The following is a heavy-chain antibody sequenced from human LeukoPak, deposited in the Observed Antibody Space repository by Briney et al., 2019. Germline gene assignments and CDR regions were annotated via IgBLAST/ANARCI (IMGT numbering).Heavy chain of an antibody. CDR3: SGDFSTYYDSSSFYGDSFFDY. CDR2: INHSGST. J-gene: IGHJ4*02. V-gene: IGHV4-34*01. CDR1: GWSFSGYY. D-gene: IGHD3-22*01. Sequence: SETLSLTCAVYGWSFSGYYLSWIRQPPGKGLEWIGEINHSGSTKYNPSLKRRVTISVYTSTNKFSLILSTVTAADTAVDYCSGDFSTYYDSSSFYGDSFFDYWGQGILVTVSS.